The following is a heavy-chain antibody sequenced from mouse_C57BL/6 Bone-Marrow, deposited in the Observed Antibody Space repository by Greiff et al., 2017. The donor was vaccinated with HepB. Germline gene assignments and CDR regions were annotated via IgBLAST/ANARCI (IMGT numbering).Heavy chain of an antibody. J-gene: IGHJ4*01. CDR3: TRGVTTRYYAMDY. Sequence: QVQLKESGAELVRPGDSVTLSCKASGYTFTDYEMHWVKQTPVHGLEWIGAIDPETGGTAYNQKFKGKAILTADKSSSTAYMELRSLTSEDSAVYYCTRGVTTRYYAMDYWGQGTSVTVSS. CDR2: IDPETGGT. CDR1: GYTFTDYE. D-gene: IGHD2-2*01. V-gene: IGHV1-15*01.